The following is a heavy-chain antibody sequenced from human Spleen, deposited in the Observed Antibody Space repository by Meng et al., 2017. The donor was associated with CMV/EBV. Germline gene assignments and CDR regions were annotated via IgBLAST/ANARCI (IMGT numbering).Heavy chain of an antibody. V-gene: IGHV3-30*19. CDR3: ARAGGPLNYYYYYGMDV. CDR1: GFSFNSYA. CDR2: ISYDGSNK. D-gene: IGHD2-8*02. Sequence: GGSLRLSCAASGFSFNSYAMHWVRQPPGKGLEWVAVISYDGSNKYYADSVKGRFTISRDNSKNTLYLQMNSLRAEDTAVYYCARAGGPLNYYYYYGMDVWGQGTTVTVSS. J-gene: IGHJ6*02.